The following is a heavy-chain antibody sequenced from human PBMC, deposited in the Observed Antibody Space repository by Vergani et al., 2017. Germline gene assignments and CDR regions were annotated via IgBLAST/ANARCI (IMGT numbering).Heavy chain of an antibody. CDR3: ARDPAPRRYYYYMDV. Sequence: QVQLVESGGGVVQPGRSLRLSCAASGFTSSSYAMHWVRQAPGKGLEWVAVISYDGSNKYYADSVKGRFTISRDNSKNTLYLQMNSLRAEDTAVYYCARDPAPRRYYYYMDVWGKGTTVTVSS. CDR1: GFTSSSYA. V-gene: IGHV3-30-3*01. J-gene: IGHJ6*03. CDR2: ISYDGSNK.